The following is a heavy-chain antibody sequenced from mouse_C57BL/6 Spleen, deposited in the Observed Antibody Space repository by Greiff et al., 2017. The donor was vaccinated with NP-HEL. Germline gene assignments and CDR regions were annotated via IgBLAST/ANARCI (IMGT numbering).Heavy chain of an antibody. Sequence: QVQLKESGPELVKPGASVKISCKASGYTFTDYYINWVKQRPGQGLEWIGWIYPGSGNTKYNEKFKGKATLPVDTSSSTAYMQLSSLTSEDSAVYFCARERWDYAMDYWGQGTSVTVSS. CDR2: IYPGSGNT. CDR3: ARERWDYAMDY. J-gene: IGHJ4*01. V-gene: IGHV1-84*01. CDR1: GYTFTDYY. D-gene: IGHD1-1*02.